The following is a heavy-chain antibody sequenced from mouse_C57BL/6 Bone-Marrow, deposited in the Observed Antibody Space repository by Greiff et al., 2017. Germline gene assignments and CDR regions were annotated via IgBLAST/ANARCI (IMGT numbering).Heavy chain of an antibody. V-gene: IGHV1-81*01. Sequence: VQLQQSGAELARPGASVKLSCKASGYTFTSYGISWVKQRTGQGLEWIGEIYPRSGNTYYNEKFKGKATLTEDKSSSTAYMELRSLTSEDSAVYFCARYDYESYWYFDVWGTGTTVTVSS. D-gene: IGHD2-4*01. J-gene: IGHJ1*03. CDR3: ARYDYESYWYFDV. CDR2: IYPRSGNT. CDR1: GYTFTSYG.